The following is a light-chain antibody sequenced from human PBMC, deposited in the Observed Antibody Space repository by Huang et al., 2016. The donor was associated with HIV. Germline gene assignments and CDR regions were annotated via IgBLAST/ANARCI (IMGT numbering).Light chain of an antibody. CDR1: QTISSY. V-gene: IGKV3-11*01. J-gene: IGKJ4*02. CDR2: DTS. CDR3: HQRAGWPL. Sequence: EVVLTQSPATLSLSPGARATLSCRASQTISSYLAWYQHKPGQPPMLLIYDTSKWATGIPARFSGSGSGTDFTLTISSLEPEDFAVYYCHQRAGWPLFGGGTKVEIK.